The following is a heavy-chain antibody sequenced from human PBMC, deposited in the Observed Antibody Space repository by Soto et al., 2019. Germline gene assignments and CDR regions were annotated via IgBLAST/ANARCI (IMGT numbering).Heavy chain of an antibody. CDR3: ARVGSSGWSHAY. V-gene: IGHV4-59*11. CDR1: GGSISGHY. D-gene: IGHD3-22*01. Sequence: SETLSLTCTVSGGSISGHYWIWIRQSPGKGLEWIGYIFYTGSTNYNPSLKSRVTLSVDTSKNQFSLRLSSVTAADTAVYYCARVGSSGWSHAYWGQRTLVTVSS. CDR2: IFYTGST. J-gene: IGHJ1*01.